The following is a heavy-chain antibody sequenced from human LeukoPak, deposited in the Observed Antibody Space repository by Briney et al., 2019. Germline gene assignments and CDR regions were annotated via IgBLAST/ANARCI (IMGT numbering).Heavy chain of an antibody. V-gene: IGHV3-21*01. CDR3: GRAFPPLRTSSAGDL. CDR1: GFTFSDYD. CDR2: ISYLSSHV. Sequence: GGSLRLSCSASGFTFSDYDMNWVRQAPGEGLEWVSSISYLSSHVYYGDSVKGRFSISRDNAKNSLYLQMNSLGAEDTAIYYCGRAFPPLRTSSAGDLWGQGILVTVSS. J-gene: IGHJ4*02. D-gene: IGHD3-16*01.